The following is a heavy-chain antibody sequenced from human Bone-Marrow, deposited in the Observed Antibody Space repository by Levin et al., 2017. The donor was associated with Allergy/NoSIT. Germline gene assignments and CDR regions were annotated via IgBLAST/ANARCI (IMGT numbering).Heavy chain of an antibody. Sequence: GESLKISCAASGFIFSYDAMHWVRQAPGKGLEWVAAISYDEISKYYADSVKGRFTVSRDNSKNTLYLEMNSLRVEDTAVYYCARSKIAVAGSFWGSGTRGTLDYWGQGTLVTVSS. D-gene: IGHD6-19*01. J-gene: IGHJ4*02. CDR1: GFIFSYDA. CDR3: ARSKIAVAGSFWGSGTRGTLDY. V-gene: IGHV3-30*04. CDR2: ISYDEISK.